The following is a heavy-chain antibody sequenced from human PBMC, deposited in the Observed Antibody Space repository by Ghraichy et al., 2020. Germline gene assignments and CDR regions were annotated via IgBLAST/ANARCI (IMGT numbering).Heavy chain of an antibody. J-gene: IGHJ3*02. CDR1: GGSISSGGYY. Sequence: SETLSLTCTVSGGSISSGGYYWSWIRQHPGKGLEWIGDIYYGGSTYYNPSLKSRITISVDTSKNQFSLKLSSVTAADTAVYYCARGGNNYLYAFDIWGRGTMVTVSS. CDR3: ARGGNNYLYAFDI. CDR2: IYYGGST. D-gene: IGHD1-20*01. V-gene: IGHV4-31*03.